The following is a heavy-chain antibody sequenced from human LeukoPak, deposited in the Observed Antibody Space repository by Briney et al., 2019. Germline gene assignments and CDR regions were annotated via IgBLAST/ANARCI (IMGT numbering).Heavy chain of an antibody. CDR1: GYTFTNYA. V-gene: IGHV1-69*13. CDR2: IIPIFGTA. CDR3: ARDNLYSSSPGDFDY. Sequence: SVKVSCKASGYTFTNYAISWVRQAPGQGLEWMGGIIPIFGTANYAQKFQGRVTITADESTSTAYMELSSLRSEDTAVYYCARDNLYSSSPGDFDYWGQGTLVTVSS. J-gene: IGHJ4*02. D-gene: IGHD6-6*01.